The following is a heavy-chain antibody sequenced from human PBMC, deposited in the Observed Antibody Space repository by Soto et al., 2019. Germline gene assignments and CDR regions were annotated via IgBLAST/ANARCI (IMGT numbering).Heavy chain of an antibody. J-gene: IGHJ2*01. V-gene: IGHV3-30*18. Sequence: QVQLVESGGGVVQPGRSLRLSCAASGFTFSSYGMHWVRQAPGKGLEWVAVISYDGSNKYYADSVKGRFTISRDKSKNTLYLQMNSLRAEDTAVYYCAKDKVGATWYFDLWGRGTLVTVSS. CDR1: GFTFSSYG. D-gene: IGHD1-26*01. CDR2: ISYDGSNK. CDR3: AKDKVGATWYFDL.